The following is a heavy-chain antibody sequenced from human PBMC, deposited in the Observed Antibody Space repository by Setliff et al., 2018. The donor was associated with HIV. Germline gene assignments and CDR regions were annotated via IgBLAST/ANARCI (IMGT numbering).Heavy chain of an antibody. J-gene: IGHJ3*02. V-gene: IGHV4-4*07. CDR2: IYTSGST. CDR1: GGSISNYY. CDR3: ARDKGYSYGTYGAFDI. D-gene: IGHD5-18*01. Sequence: SETLSLTCTVSGGSISNYYWNWIRQPAGKGLEWIGRIYTSGSTNYNPSLKSRVSISIDTSKNQFSLKLSSVTAADTAVFYCARDKGYSYGTYGAFDIWGQGTMVT.